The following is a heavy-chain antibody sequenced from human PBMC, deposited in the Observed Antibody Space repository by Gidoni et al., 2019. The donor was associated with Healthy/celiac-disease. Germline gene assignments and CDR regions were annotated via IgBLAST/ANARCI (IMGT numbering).Heavy chain of an antibody. CDR2: ISSSGSTI. CDR1: GFTLSSYE. CDR3: ARDGLTRNFDY. J-gene: IGHJ4*02. D-gene: IGHD3-9*01. V-gene: IGHV3-48*03. Sequence: EVQLVESGGGLVQPGGSLRLSCAASGFTLSSYEMNWVRQAQGKGLEWVSYISSSGSTIYYADSVKGRFTISRDNAKNSLYLQMNSLRAEDTAVYYCARDGLTRNFDYWGQGTLVTVSS.